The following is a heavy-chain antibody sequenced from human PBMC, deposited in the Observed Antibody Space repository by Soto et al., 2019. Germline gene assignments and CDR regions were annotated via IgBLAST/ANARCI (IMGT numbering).Heavy chain of an antibody. Sequence: QVQLVQSGDEVKKPGSSVKVSCKASGGTFSSYSINWVRQAPGQGLEWMGGIIPFFGTTSYAQKFQGRVTITADASTSTVYMELSSLTSEDTALYYCSTSVYCTFTTCYYYYGLDVWGQGTTVTVSS. V-gene: IGHV1-69*01. J-gene: IGHJ6*02. CDR3: STSVYCTFTTCYYYYGLDV. CDR1: GGTFSSYS. CDR2: IIPFFGTT. D-gene: IGHD2-8*01.